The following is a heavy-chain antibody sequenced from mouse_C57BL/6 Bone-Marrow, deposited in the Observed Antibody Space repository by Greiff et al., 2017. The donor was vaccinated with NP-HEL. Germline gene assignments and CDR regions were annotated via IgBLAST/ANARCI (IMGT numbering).Heavy chain of an antibody. CDR2: INPGSGGT. Sequence: QVQLQQSGAELVRPGTSVKVSCKASGYAFTNYLIEWVKQRPGQGLEWIGVINPGSGGTNYNEKFKGKATLTADKSSSTAYMQLSSLTSEDSAVYFCARGTNYDYGRDWFDYWGQGTTLTVSS. CDR3: ARGTNYDYGRDWFDY. CDR1: GYAFTNYL. D-gene: IGHD2-4*01. V-gene: IGHV1-54*01. J-gene: IGHJ2*01.